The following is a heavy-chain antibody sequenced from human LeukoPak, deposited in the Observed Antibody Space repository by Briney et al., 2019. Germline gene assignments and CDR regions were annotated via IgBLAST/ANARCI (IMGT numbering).Heavy chain of an antibody. CDR1: GYSISSGYY. Sequence: PSETLSLTCTVSGYSISSGYYWGWIRQPPGKGLEWIGEINHSGSTNYNPSLKSRVTISVDTSKNQFSLKLSSVTAADTAVYYCASLYGSGSYFGETSARSDNWFDPWGQGTLVTVSS. CDR3: ASLYGSGSYFGETSARSDNWFDP. V-gene: IGHV4-38-2*02. J-gene: IGHJ5*02. CDR2: INHSGST. D-gene: IGHD3-10*01.